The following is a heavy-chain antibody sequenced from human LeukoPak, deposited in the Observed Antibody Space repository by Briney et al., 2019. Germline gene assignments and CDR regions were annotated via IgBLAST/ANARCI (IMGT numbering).Heavy chain of an antibody. J-gene: IGHJ4*02. V-gene: IGHV3-23*01. CDR3: AKRQADYGPFDC. Sequence: GGSLRLSCAASGFTFSSYPMSWVGQAPGKGLQRVSMISAGGGGSHYADSVKGRFTISRDNSKNTLELQINSLRAEDSAIYYCAKRQADYGPFDCWGQGALVIVSS. CDR1: GFTFSSYP. CDR2: ISAGGGGS. D-gene: IGHD4-17*01.